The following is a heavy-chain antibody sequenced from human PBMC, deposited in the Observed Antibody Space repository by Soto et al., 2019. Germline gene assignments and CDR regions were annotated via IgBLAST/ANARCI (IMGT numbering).Heavy chain of an antibody. J-gene: IGHJ6*02. V-gene: IGHV3-33*01. D-gene: IGHD3-10*01. CDR2: IWYDGINK. CDR3: ARGNPDGGYYYYGMDV. Sequence: GGSLRLSCAASGFTFSSYVMHWVRQAPGKGLEWVAVIWYDGINKYYADSVKGRFTISRDNSKNTLYLQMNSLRAEDTAVYYCARGNPDGGYYYYGMDVWGQGTTVTVS. CDR1: GFTFSSYV.